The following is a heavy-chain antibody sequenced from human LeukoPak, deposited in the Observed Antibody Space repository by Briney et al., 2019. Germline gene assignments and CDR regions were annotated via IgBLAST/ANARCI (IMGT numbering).Heavy chain of an antibody. CDR3: ARGSSSWFSHDNWFDP. V-gene: IGHV4-4*07. CDR2: IYISGST. J-gene: IGHJ5*02. Sequence: SETLSLTCTVSGGSISSYFWSWIRQPAGKGLEWIGRIYISGSTNYNPSLKSRVTMSVDTSKNQFSLKLSSVTAADTAVYYCARGSSSWFSHDNWFDPWGQGTLVIVSS. D-gene: IGHD6-13*01. CDR1: GGSISSYF.